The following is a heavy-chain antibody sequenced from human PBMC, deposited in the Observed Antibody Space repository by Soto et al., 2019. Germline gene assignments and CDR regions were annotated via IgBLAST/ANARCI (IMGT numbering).Heavy chain of an antibody. D-gene: IGHD2-15*01. V-gene: IGHV1-3*01. Sequence: QVQLVQSGAEVKKPGASVKVSCKASGYTFTSYAMHWVRQAPGQRLEWMGWINASNGNTKYSQKFQGRGTITRDTSARTAYMELSSLRSEDTAVYYCARDLRYCSGGSCYSPNDCCYGMDVWGQGTTVPVSS. CDR1: GYTFTSYA. CDR3: ARDLRYCSGGSCYSPNDCCYGMDV. CDR2: INASNGNT. J-gene: IGHJ6*02.